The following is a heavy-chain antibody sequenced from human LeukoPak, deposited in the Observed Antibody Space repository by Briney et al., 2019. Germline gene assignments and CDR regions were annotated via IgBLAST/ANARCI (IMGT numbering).Heavy chain of an antibody. V-gene: IGHV4-30-4*01. CDR3: ARDVRNYYYYGMDV. Sequence: PSETLSLTCTVSGGSISSGDYYWSWIRQPPGKGLEWIGYIYYSGSTYYNPSLKSRVTISVDTSKNQFSLKLSSLTAADTAVYYCARDVRNYYYYGMDVWGQGTTVTVSS. J-gene: IGHJ6*02. CDR2: IYYSGST. CDR1: GGSISSGDYY.